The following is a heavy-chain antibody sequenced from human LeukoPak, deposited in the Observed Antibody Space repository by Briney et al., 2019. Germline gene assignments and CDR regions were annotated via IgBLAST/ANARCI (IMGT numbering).Heavy chain of an antibody. J-gene: IGHJ4*02. CDR3: ARGGYDYVWGSYRYLSY. V-gene: IGHV4-39*07. D-gene: IGHD3-16*02. CDR1: GGSISSGGYY. CDR2: IDHSGST. Sequence: SETLSLTCTVSGGSISSGGYYWSWIRQPPGKGLEWIGEIDHSGSTNYNPSLKSRVTISVDTSKNQFSLKLSSVTAADTAVYYCARGGYDYVWGSYRYLSYWGQGTLVTVSS.